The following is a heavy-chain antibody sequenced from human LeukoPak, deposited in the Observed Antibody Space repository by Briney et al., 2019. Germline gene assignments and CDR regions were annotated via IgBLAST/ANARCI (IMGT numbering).Heavy chain of an antibody. CDR1: GYTYTNYD. Sequence: ASVKVSCKASGYTYTNYDINWVRQATGQGLEWMGWMNPNSGNTGYAQKFQGRVTITRNTSISTAYMELSSLRSEDTAVYYCARGDTYYDFWSGYYAATTGWYYFDYWGQGTLVTVSS. D-gene: IGHD3-3*01. CDR2: MNPNSGNT. V-gene: IGHV1-8*03. J-gene: IGHJ4*02. CDR3: ARGDTYYDFWSGYYAATTGWYYFDY.